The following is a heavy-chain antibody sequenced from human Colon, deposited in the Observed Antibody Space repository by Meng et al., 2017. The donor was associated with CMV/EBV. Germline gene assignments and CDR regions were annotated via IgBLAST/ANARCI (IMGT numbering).Heavy chain of an antibody. CDR3: ASQRGSGSGTFDY. CDR2: IYYTGNT. V-gene: IGHV4-61*01. J-gene: IGHJ4*02. CDR1: GGSASGGSYY. Sequence: SETLSLTCNVSGGSASGGSYYWSWIRQPPGKGLEWIGFIYYTGNTNYNPSLKSRVTISVDTSKNQFSLKLSAVTTADTAIYFCASQRGSGSGTFDYWGQGTLVTVSS. D-gene: IGHD3-10*01.